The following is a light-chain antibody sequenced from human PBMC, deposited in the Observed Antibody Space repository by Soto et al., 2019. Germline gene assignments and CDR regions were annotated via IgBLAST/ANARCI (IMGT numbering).Light chain of an antibody. CDR2: DAS. CDR3: QQRNMWPPTT. V-gene: IGKV3-11*01. Sequence: EIVLTQSPVTLSLSPGERATLSCRASQSVRTYLAWYQVKPGQAPRLLIYDASSRASSVPARFSGSGSGTDFTLTISSLEPEDFAVYYCQQRNMWPPTTFGQGTRLEIK. CDR1: QSVRTY. J-gene: IGKJ5*01.